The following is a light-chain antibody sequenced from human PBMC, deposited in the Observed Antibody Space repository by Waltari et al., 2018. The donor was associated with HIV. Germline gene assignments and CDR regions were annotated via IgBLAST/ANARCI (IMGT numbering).Light chain of an antibody. Sequence: DIVMTQSPDSLVVSLGERATINCKSSQSVLYSSNNKNYLAWYPQKPGQPPKLLIYWASTRESGVPDRFSGSGSGTDFTLTISSLQAEDVAVYYCQQYYSTPTFGQGTKVEIK. V-gene: IGKV4-1*01. CDR2: WAS. J-gene: IGKJ1*01. CDR1: QSVLYSSNNKNY. CDR3: QQYYSTPT.